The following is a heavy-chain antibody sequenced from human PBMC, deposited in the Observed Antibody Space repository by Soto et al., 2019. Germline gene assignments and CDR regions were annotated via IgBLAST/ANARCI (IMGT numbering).Heavy chain of an antibody. Sequence: PGGSLRLSCAASGFTFSSYAMSWVRQAPGKGLEWVSAISGSGGSTYYADSVKGRFTISRDNSKNTLYLQMNSLRAEDTAVYYCAKGIIRYCSSTSCYSDYYGMDVWGQGPTVTVSS. CDR3: AKGIIRYCSSTSCYSDYYGMDV. J-gene: IGHJ6*02. CDR2: ISGSGGST. D-gene: IGHD2-2*01. V-gene: IGHV3-23*01. CDR1: GFTFSSYA.